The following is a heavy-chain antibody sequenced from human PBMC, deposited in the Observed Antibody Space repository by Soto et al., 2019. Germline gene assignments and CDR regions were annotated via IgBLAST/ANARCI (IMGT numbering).Heavy chain of an antibody. CDR2: IYYSGKT. D-gene: IGHD1-1*01. CDR3: AREDWELAYAFDI. V-gene: IGHV4-59*01. J-gene: IGHJ3*02. Sequence: PSETLSLTCSVSGASISTYYWTWIWQTPGKGLEWIGYIYYSGKTYYNPSLKSRVTVSVDTSKNQFSLKLTSVTAADTAVYYCAREDWELAYAFDIWGQGTMVTVSS. CDR1: GASISTYY.